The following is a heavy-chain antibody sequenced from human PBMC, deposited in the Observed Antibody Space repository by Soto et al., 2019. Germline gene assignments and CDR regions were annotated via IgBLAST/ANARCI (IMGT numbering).Heavy chain of an antibody. CDR2: IWYDGSNK. J-gene: IGHJ6*02. D-gene: IGHD3-3*01. Sequence: PGGSLRLSCAASGFTFSSYGMHWVRQAPGKGLEWVAVIWYDGSNKYYADSVKGRFTISRDNSKNTLYLQMNSLRAEDTAVYYCARDSRTGYYDFWSGYSHYGKGVWGQGTTVTVSS. V-gene: IGHV3-33*01. CDR1: GFTFSSYG. CDR3: ARDSRTGYYDFWSGYSHYGKGV.